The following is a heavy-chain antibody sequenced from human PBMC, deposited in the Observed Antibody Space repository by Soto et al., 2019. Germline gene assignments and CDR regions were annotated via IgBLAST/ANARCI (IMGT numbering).Heavy chain of an antibody. CDR2: INPSGGST. Sequence: GASVKVCCKASGYTFTIYYIHWVRQAPGQGLEWMGIINPSGGSTSYAQMFQGRVTMTRDTSTSTVYMELSSLRSEDTAIYYCARSRDRFDYWGQGTLVPVSS. CDR3: ARSRDRFDY. V-gene: IGHV1-46*01. CDR1: GYTFTIYY. J-gene: IGHJ4*02.